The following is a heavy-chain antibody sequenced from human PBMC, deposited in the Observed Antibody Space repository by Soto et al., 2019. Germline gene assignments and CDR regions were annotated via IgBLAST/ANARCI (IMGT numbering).Heavy chain of an antibody. J-gene: IGHJ5*02. Sequence: GASVKVSCKASGYTFTSYAMHWVRQAPGQRLEWMGWINAGNGNTKYSQKFQGRVTITRDTSASTAYMELSSLRSEDTAVYYCARYRPFIAAGFDPWGQGTLVTVSS. V-gene: IGHV1-3*01. CDR2: INAGNGNT. CDR3: ARYRPFIAAGFDP. D-gene: IGHD6-13*01. CDR1: GYTFTSYA.